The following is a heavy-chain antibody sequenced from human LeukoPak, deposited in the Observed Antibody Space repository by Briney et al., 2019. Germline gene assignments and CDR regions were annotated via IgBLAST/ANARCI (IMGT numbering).Heavy chain of an antibody. CDR2: IYYSGST. V-gene: IGHV4-61*01. CDR3: ARYGSGIDAFDI. Sequence: PSETLSLTCTVSGGXVSSGSYYWSWIRQPPGKGLEWIGYIYYSGSTNYNPSLKSRVTISVDTSKNQFSLKLSSVTAADTAVYYCARYGSGIDAFDIWGQGTMVTVSS. D-gene: IGHD3-10*01. J-gene: IGHJ3*02. CDR1: GGXVSSGSYY.